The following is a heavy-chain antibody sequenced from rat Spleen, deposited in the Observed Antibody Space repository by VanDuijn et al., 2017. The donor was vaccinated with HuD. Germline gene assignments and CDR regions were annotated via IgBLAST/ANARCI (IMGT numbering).Heavy chain of an antibody. D-gene: IGHD1-9*01. J-gene: IGHJ2*01. CDR1: GFTFNNYW. CDR3: TRWYGYNYAGPFDY. CDR2: ITNTGGST. Sequence: EVQLVESGGGLVQPGRSLKLSCVASGFTFNNYWMTWIRQAPGKGLEWVASITNTGGSTYYPDSVKGRFTISRDNAKSTLYLQMNSLRSEDTATYYCTRWYGYNYAGPFDYWGQGVMVTVSS. V-gene: IGHV5-31*01.